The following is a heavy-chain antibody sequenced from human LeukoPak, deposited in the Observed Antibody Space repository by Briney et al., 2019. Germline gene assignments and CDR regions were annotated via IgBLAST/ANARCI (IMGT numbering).Heavy chain of an antibody. CDR3: ARAKYIAWHFDY. CDR1: GGSISSYY. V-gene: IGHV4-59*01. J-gene: IGHJ4*02. D-gene: IGHD5-12*01. CDR2: IYYSGST. Sequence: SETLSLTCTVSGGSISSYYWSWIRQPPGKGLEWIGYIYYSGSTNYNPSLKSRATISVDTSKNQFSLKLSSVTAADTAVYYCARAKYIAWHFDYWGQGTLVTVSS.